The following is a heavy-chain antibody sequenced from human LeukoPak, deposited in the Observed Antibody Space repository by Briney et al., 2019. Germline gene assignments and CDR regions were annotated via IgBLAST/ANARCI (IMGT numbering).Heavy chain of an antibody. CDR3: AKNAHYQGYSYGGIDY. CDR2: ISYDRSDK. CDR1: GFTFSSYG. Sequence: GGSLRLSCAASGFTFSSYGMHWVRQAPGKGLEWVAVISYDRSDKYSADSVKGRFTISRDSSKNTLYLQMNSLRAEDTAVYYCAKNAHYQGYSYGGIDYWGQGTLVTVSS. J-gene: IGHJ4*02. V-gene: IGHV3-30*18. D-gene: IGHD5-18*01.